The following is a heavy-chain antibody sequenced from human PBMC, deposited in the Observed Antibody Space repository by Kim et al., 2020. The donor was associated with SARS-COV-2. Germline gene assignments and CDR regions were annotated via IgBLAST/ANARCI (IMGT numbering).Heavy chain of an antibody. CDR3: ARAPSGTLNPYYFDF. V-gene: IGHV5-51*01. D-gene: IGHD1-26*01. J-gene: IGHJ4*02. CDR1: GYSFTNYW. CDR2: IYPGDSDT. Sequence: GESLKISCTASGYSFTNYWIGWVRQMPGKGLEWMGIIYPGDSDTKYSPSFQGQVTISADESLSTGYLQWRSLKASDTATYYCARAPSGTLNPYYFDFWGQ.